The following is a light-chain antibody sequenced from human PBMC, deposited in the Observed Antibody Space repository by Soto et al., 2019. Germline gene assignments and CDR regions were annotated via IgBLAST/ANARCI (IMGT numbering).Light chain of an antibody. CDR2: GAR. V-gene: IGKV3-15*01. CDR1: QSVNHS. CDR3: HQYNNWRPST. Sequence: ERVMTQSPATLSASPGESCTLSCRASQSVNHSVAGDQQKPRRAPRLLIFGARSRATGVPDRVRGSGSGTELTFTISSLQAEDVGVYFYHQYNNWRPSTFGQGTRLEI. J-gene: IGKJ5*01.